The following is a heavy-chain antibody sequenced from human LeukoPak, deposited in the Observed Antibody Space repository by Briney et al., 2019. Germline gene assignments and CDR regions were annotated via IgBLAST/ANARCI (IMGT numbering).Heavy chain of an antibody. CDR1: GFSFSVYG. Sequence: PGGSLRLSCAASGFSFSVYGMYWVRQAPGKGLEWVAVISYDGSNKYYADSVKGRFTISRDNAKNSLYLQMNSLRAEDTAVYYCARAEGGSYQTVVGDWGQGTLVTVSS. CDR3: ARAEGGSYQTVVGD. CDR2: ISYDGSNK. D-gene: IGHD1-26*01. V-gene: IGHV3-30*03. J-gene: IGHJ4*02.